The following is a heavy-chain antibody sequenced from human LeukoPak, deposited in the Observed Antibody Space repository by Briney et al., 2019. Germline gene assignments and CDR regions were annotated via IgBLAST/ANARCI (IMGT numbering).Heavy chain of an antibody. CDR2: IYYSGST. J-gene: IGHJ3*02. CDR3: ASASPTATSDAFDI. D-gene: IGHD4-17*01. V-gene: IGHV4-39*01. Sequence: SETLSLTCTVSGGSISGSSYYWGWIRQPPGKGLEWIGSIYYSGSTYYNPSLKSRVTISVDTSKNQFSLKLSSVTAADTAVYYCASASPTATSDAFDIWGQGTMVTVSS. CDR1: GGSISGSSYY.